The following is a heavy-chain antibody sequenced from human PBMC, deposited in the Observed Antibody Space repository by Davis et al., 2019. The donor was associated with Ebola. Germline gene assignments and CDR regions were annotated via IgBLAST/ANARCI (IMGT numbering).Heavy chain of an antibody. Sequence: GESLKISCAASGFKFSDNWMHWVRQAPGRGLVWVARINSDGTTTTYADSVKGRFTVSRDNARNTLSMRMTSLRDEDTAVYYCARGGLPAAQDYWGQGTLVTVSS. J-gene: IGHJ4*02. CDR1: GFKFSDNW. CDR2: INSDGTTT. CDR3: ARGGLPAAQDY. D-gene: IGHD2-2*01. V-gene: IGHV3-74*01.